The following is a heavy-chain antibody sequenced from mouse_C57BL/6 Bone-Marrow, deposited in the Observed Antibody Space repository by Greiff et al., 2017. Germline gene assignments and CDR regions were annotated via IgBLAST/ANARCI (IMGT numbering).Heavy chain of an antibody. J-gene: IGHJ4*01. CDR1: GYTFTDYY. CDR2: INPYNGGT. CDR3: ARKVYYYAMDY. D-gene: IGHD2-14*01. V-gene: IGHV1-19*01. Sequence: EVQLQQSGPVLVKPGASVKMSCKASGYTFTDYYMNWVKQSHGKSLEWIGVINPYNGGTSYNQKFKGKATLTVDKSSSTAYIELNSLTSEDSAVYYCARKVYYYAMDYWGQGTSVTVSS.